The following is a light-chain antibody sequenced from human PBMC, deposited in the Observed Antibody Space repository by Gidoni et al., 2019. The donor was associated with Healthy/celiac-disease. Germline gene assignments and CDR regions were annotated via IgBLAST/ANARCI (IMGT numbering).Light chain of an antibody. V-gene: IGKV3-20*01. CDR2: DAS. Sequence: EIVLAQSPCTRSLTPGERATLSCRASQIANTYLAWYQQRPGQPPRLLIFDASSRATGIPDRFSGSGSGTDFTLTISRRETQDFAVYYCQQYDSSPLTFGQGTRLEIK. J-gene: IGKJ5*01. CDR3: QQYDSSPLT. CDR1: QIANTY.